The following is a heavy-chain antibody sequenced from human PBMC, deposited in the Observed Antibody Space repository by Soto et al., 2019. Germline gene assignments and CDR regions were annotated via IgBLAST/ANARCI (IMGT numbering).Heavy chain of an antibody. D-gene: IGHD1-26*01. CDR1: GGHFSSYA. CDR3: AGVRKSGSYYRSYYYYGMDV. J-gene: IGHJ6*02. Sequence: ASVKVSCKASGGHFSSYAISWVRQAPGQGLEWMGGIIPTFGTANYAQKFQGRVTITADESTSTAYMELSSLRSEDTAVYYCAGVRKSGSYYRSYYYYGMDVWGQGTTVTVSS. CDR2: IIPTFGTA. V-gene: IGHV1-69*13.